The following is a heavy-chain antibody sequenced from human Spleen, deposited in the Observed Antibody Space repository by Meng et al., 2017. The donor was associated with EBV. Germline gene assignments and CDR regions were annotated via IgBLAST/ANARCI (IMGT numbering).Heavy chain of an antibody. J-gene: IGHJ4*01. V-gene: IGHV1-2*06. CDR3: ARGGGRGYFDY. D-gene: IGHD2-15*01. CDR2: INPDNGGT. CDR1: GHTFTGYY. Sequence: QVQLVQSGAEVKKPGASAKVSCKASGHTFTGYYIHWVRQAPGQGLEWMGRINPDNGGTNYAQKFQGRVTMTRDTSINTVYMELSRLRSDDTAVYYCARGGGRGYFDYWGHGTLITVSS.